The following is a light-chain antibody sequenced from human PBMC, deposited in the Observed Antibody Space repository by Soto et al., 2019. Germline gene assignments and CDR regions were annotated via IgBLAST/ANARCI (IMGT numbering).Light chain of an antibody. CDR2: DAS. CDR1: QSISSW. J-gene: IGKJ2*01. CDR3: QQYNSYPYT. Sequence: DIQMTQSPSTLSASVGDRVTITCRASQSISSWLAWYQQKPGKAPKLLIYDASSLESGVPLRFSGSGSGTEFTLTISSLQPDDVATYYCQQYNSYPYTFGQGTKLEIK. V-gene: IGKV1-5*01.